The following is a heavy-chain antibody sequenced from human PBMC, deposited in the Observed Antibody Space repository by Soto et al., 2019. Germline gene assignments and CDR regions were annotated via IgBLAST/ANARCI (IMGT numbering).Heavy chain of an antibody. V-gene: IGHV3-11*06. CDR1: GFTFSDYY. D-gene: IGHD1-26*01. CDR3: ARYSGSYLAAYFYGMDV. J-gene: IGHJ6*02. Sequence: QVQLVESGGGLVKPGGSLRLSCAASGFTFSDYYMTWIRQAPGKGLEWVSFITTVSSATNYPDSVKGRFTISINNANNLVYLQMESLRAEHTAVYYCARYSGSYLAAYFYGMDVWGQGAPVTVSS. CDR2: ITTVSSAT.